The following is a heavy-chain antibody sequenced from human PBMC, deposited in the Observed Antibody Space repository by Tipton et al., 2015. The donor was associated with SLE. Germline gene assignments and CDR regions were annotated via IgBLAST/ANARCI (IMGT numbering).Heavy chain of an antibody. V-gene: IGHV3-23*01. CDR3: ARAKGFGEPDY. CDR1: GFTFSSYA. J-gene: IGHJ4*02. D-gene: IGHD3-10*01. CDR2: ISGSGGST. Sequence: SGFTFSSYAMSWVRQAPGKGLEWVSAISGSGGSTYYADSVKGRFTISRDNAKNSLYLQMNSLRAEDTAVYYCARAKGFGEPDYWGQGTLVTVSS.